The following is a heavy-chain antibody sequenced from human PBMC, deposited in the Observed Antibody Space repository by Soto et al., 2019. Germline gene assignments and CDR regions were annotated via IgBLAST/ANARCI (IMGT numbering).Heavy chain of an antibody. J-gene: IGHJ6*02. CDR3: ARGTRATQYYYYFYGMDV. Sequence: SETLSLTCTVSGGSISTYYWTWIRQPPGKGLEWIGYISYSGSTNYNPSLKSRLTISLNTSKKHFSLTLSSVTAADTAVYYCARGTRATQYYYYFYGMDVWGQGTTVTVSS. CDR2: ISYSGST. V-gene: IGHV4-59*01. CDR1: GGSISTYY.